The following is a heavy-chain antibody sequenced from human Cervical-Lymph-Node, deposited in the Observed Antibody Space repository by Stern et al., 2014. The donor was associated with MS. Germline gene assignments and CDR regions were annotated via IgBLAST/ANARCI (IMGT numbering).Heavy chain of an antibody. CDR3: ASRIAVAGDYYYGMDV. CDR2: IIPIFGTA. V-gene: IGHV1-69*01. J-gene: IGHJ6*02. CDR1: GGTFSSYA. D-gene: IGHD6-19*01. Sequence: VQLLQSGAEVKKPGSSVKVSCKASGGTFSSYAISWVRQAPGQGLEGMGGIIPIFGTANYAQKFQGRVTITADESTSTAYMELSSLRSEDTAVYYCASRIAVAGDYYYGMDVWGQGTTVTVSS.